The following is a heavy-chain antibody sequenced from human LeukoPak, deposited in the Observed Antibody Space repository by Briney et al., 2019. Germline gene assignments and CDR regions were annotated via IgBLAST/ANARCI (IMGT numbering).Heavy chain of an antibody. V-gene: IGHV4-34*01. J-gene: IGHJ3*02. CDR2: INHSGST. CDR3: ARAPSGATNDAFDI. CDR1: GGSISGYY. Sequence: SETLSLTCTVSGGSISGYYWSWIRQPPGKGLEWSGEINHSGSTNYNPSLTSRVTISVHTSKNQYSLKLSSVTAADTALYYCARAPSGATNDAFDIWGQGTMVTVSS. D-gene: IGHD1-26*01.